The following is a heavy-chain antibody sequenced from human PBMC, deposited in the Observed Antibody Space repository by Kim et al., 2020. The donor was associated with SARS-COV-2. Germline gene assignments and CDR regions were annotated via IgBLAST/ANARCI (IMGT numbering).Heavy chain of an antibody. CDR1: GYTFTSYA. CDR2: LNAGNGNT. CDR3: ARVGESSGWNLDY. Sequence: ASEKVSCKASGYTFTSYAVHWVRQAPGQRLEWMGWLNAGNGNTKCSQKFQGRVTINRDTSASTDYMELSGRRSEDTAVCYCARVGESSGWNLDYWGHVT. V-gene: IGHV1-3*01. D-gene: IGHD6-19*01. J-gene: IGHJ4*03.